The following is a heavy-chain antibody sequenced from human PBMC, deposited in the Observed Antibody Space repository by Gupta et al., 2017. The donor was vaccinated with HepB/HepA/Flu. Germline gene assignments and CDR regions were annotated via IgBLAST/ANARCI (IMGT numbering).Heavy chain of an antibody. V-gene: IGHV3-48*03. Sequence: EVQLVESGGGLVPPGGSLRLSCAASGITLSNSEMNWVRQAPGKGLEWVSYISSSGSTIYYADSVKGRFTVSRDNAKNSLYLQMNSLGAEDTAVYYCATVFDYWGQGTLVTVSS. CDR3: ATVFDY. CDR1: GITLSNSE. CDR2: ISSSGSTI. J-gene: IGHJ4*02.